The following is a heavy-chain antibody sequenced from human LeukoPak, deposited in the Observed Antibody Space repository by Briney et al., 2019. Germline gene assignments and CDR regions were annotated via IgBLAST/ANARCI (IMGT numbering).Heavy chain of an antibody. Sequence: GGSLRLSCAASGFTFSSYGLSWVRQAPGRGLEWVSAISGSGAKTYYADSVKGRFTISRDNSKNTLYLQMTSLRAADTAVYYCAKDQDSYYDILTGYSTLGAFDIWGQGTMVTVSS. V-gene: IGHV3-23*01. CDR1: GFTFSSYG. CDR3: AKDQDSYYDILTGYSTLGAFDI. J-gene: IGHJ3*02. CDR2: ISGSGAKT. D-gene: IGHD3-9*01.